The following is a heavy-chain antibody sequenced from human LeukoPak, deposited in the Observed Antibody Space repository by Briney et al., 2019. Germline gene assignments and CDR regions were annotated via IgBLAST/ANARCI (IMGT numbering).Heavy chain of an antibody. J-gene: IGHJ4*02. Sequence: ASVKVSCKASGYTFTSYGISWVRQAPEQGLEWMGWISAYNGNTNYAQKLQGRVTMTTDTSTSTAYMELRSLRSDDTAVYYCARWEVPYYDILTGYGAWDYWGQGTLVTVSS. CDR3: ARWEVPYYDILTGYGAWDY. CDR2: ISAYNGNT. V-gene: IGHV1-18*01. D-gene: IGHD3-9*01. CDR1: GYTFTSYG.